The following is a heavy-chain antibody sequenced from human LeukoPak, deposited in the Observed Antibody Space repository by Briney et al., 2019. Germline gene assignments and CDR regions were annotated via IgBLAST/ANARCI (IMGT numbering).Heavy chain of an antibody. CDR2: ISGSGGST. V-gene: IGHV3-23*01. D-gene: IGHD5-18*01. CDR1: GFTVSSNY. Sequence: GGSLRLSCVASGFTVSSNYMSWVRQAPGKGLEWVSAISGSGGSTYYADSVKGRFTISRDNSKNTLYLQMNSLRAEDTAVHYCAKVPRYSYRYYFDYWGQGTLVTVSS. J-gene: IGHJ4*02. CDR3: AKVPRYSYRYYFDY.